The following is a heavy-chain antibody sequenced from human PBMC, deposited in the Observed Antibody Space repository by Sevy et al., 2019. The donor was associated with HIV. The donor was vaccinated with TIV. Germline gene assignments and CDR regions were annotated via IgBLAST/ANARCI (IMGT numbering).Heavy chain of an antibody. CDR3: ATPTWRSDIFYY. CDR2: ISTNGRTI. V-gene: IGHV3-11*01. Sequence: GGSLRLSCTASAATFSDFYMSWIRQAPGKGLEWLSYISTNGRTIYYADSVKGRFTVSRDKAKKSQFLQMNSLRAEDTAIYFCATPTWRSDIFYYWGQGALVTVSS. D-gene: IGHD1-26*01. CDR1: AATFSDFY. J-gene: IGHJ4*02.